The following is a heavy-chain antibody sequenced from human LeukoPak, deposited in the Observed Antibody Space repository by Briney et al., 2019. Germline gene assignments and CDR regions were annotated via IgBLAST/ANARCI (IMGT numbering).Heavy chain of an antibody. CDR2: ISSSGSTV. V-gene: IGHV3-11*04. J-gene: IGHJ4*02. CDR1: GFAFSDYY. D-gene: IGHD6-13*01. CDR3: ARYGSNWNFDY. Sequence: PGGSRRLSCAASGFAFSDYYMSWIRQAPGKGLEWVSYISSSGSTVYYADSVRGRFTISGDNAKNSLYLQMNSLRAEDTAVYYCARYGSNWNFDYWGQGTLVTVSS.